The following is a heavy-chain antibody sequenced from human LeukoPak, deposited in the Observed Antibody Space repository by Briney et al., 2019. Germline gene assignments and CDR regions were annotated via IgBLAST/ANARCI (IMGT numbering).Heavy chain of an antibody. CDR3: ATGYSSGWYDY. CDR2: IKQDGSEK. Sequence: PGGSLRLSCAASGLTFSSYWMSWVRQAPGKGLEWVANIKQDGSEKYYVDSVKGRFTISRDNAKNSLYLQMNSLRAEDTAVYYCATGYSSGWYDYCGQGTLVTVSS. J-gene: IGHJ4*02. D-gene: IGHD6-19*01. V-gene: IGHV3-7*01. CDR1: GLTFSSYW.